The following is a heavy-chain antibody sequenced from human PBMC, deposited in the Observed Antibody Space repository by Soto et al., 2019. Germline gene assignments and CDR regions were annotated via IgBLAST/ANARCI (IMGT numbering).Heavy chain of an antibody. CDR1: GGTFSSYA. J-gene: IGHJ6*02. D-gene: IGHD4-4*01. Sequence: AASVKVSCKASGGTFSSYAISWVRQAPGQGLEWMGGIIPIFGTANYAQKFQGRVTITADKSTSTAYMELSSLRSEDTAVYYCARVMSIGPGYSNYDHYYYGMDVWGQGTTVTVSS. CDR3: ARVMSIGPGYSNYDHYYYGMDV. V-gene: IGHV1-69*06. CDR2: IIPIFGTA.